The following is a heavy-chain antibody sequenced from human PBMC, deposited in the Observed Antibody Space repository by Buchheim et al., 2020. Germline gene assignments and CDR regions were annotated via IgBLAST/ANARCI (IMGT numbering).Heavy chain of an antibody. CDR3: ARDPSGRGMDV. Sequence: EVQLVESGGGLVQPGGSLRLSCAASGFTFSSYDMQWIRQVTGKGLEWVSAVGMAGDTHYSASVRGRFTISRENAKNSLYLQMNNLRAGDTAAYYCARDPSGRGMDVWGQGT. CDR1: GFTFSSYD. J-gene: IGHJ6*02. V-gene: IGHV3-13*04. CDR2: VGMAGDT.